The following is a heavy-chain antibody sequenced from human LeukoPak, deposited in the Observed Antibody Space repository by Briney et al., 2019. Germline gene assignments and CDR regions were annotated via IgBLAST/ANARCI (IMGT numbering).Heavy chain of an antibody. Sequence: VGSLRLSCAASGFTFDDYVMHWVRQAPGKGLEWFSLISWDGGSTYYADSVKGRLTISRDNSKNSLYLQMNSLRAEDTALYYCAKDYSNSLTFFDYWGQGTLVTVSS. CDR2: ISWDGGST. J-gene: IGHJ4*02. CDR1: GFTFDDYV. D-gene: IGHD4-11*01. V-gene: IGHV3-43D*03. CDR3: AKDYSNSLTFFDY.